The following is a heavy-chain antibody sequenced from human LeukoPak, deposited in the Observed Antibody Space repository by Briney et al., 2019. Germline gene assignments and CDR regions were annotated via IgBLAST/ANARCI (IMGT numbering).Heavy chain of an antibody. J-gene: IGHJ4*02. D-gene: IGHD1-1*01. CDR2: ISSSSSYI. Sequence: PGGSLRLSCAASGFTFSSSAMSWVRQAPGKGLEWVSSISSSSSYIYYADSVKGRFTISRDNAKNSLYLQMNSLRAEDTAVYYCARDRVRPDQRGLFDYWGQGTLVTVSS. CDR1: GFTFSSSA. CDR3: ARDRVRPDQRGLFDY. V-gene: IGHV3-21*01.